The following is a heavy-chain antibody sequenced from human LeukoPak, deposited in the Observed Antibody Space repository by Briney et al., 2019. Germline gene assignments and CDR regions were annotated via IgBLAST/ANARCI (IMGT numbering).Heavy chain of an antibody. CDR3: AREGWRYYDSSGYYSFDY. D-gene: IGHD3-22*01. Sequence: PSETLSLTCAVYGGSXXGYXXXXXXXXPXXXXXXXXXXXHSGSTNYDPSLKSRVTISVDTSKNQFSLKLSSVTAADTAVYYCAREGWRYYDSSGYYSFDYWGQGTLVTVSS. J-gene: IGHJ4*02. V-gene: IGHV4-34*01. CDR1: GGSXXGYX. CDR2: XXHSGST.